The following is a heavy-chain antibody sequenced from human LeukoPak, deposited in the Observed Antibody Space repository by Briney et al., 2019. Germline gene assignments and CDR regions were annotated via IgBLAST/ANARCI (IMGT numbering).Heavy chain of an antibody. CDR3: ARTSSSGWYPWYFDL. J-gene: IGHJ2*01. V-gene: IGHV1-18*01. CDR1: GYTFTSYG. Sequence: ASVKVSCTASGYTFTSYGISWVRQAPGQGLEWMGWISAYNGNTNYAQKLQGRVTMTTDTSTSTAYMELRSLRSDGTAVYYCARTSSSGWYPWYFDLWGRGTLVTVSS. D-gene: IGHD6-19*01. CDR2: ISAYNGNT.